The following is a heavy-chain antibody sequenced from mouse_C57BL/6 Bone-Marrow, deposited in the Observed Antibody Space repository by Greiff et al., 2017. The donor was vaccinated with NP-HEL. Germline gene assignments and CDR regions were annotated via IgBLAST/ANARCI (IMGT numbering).Heavy chain of an antibody. CDR1: GFTFTDYY. D-gene: IGHD2-4*01. Sequence: EVMLVESGGGLVQPGGSLSLSCAASGFTFTDYYMSWVRQPPGKALEWLGFIRNKATGSTTEYSASVKGRFTISRDTSQTILYLTMLALRAEDSATYYCARSIYYDYADYPFYAMDYWGQGTSVTVSS. J-gene: IGHJ4*01. V-gene: IGHV7-3*01. CDR3: ARSIYYDYADYPFYAMDY. CDR2: IRNKATGSTT.